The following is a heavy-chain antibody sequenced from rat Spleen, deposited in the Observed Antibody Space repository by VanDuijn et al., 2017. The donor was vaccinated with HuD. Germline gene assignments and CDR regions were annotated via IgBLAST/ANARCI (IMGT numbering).Heavy chain of an antibody. D-gene: IGHD4-3*01. J-gene: IGHJ3*01. CDR2: ISYDGSST. CDR1: GFTFSDYY. CDR3: ARHGPGYGWFAY. V-gene: IGHV5-29*01. Sequence: EVQLVESDGGLVQPGRSLKLSCAASGFTFSDYYMAWVRQAPTKGLEWVATISYDGSSTYYRDSVKGRFTISRDNAKSTLYLQMDSLRSEDTATYYCARHGPGYGWFAYWGQGTLVTVSS.